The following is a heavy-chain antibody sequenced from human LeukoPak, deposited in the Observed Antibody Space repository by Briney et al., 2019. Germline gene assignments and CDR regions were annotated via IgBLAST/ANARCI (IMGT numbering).Heavy chain of an antibody. CDR3: ARNRYYYGSGTYGVPNWFDP. CDR1: GFTFSSYW. Sequence: QTGGSLRLSCAASGFTFSSYWMSWVRQAPGKGLEWVANIKQDGSEKYYVDSVKGRFTISRDNAKNSLYLQMNSLRAEDTAVYYCARNRYYYGSGTYGVPNWFDPWGQGTLVTVSS. V-gene: IGHV3-7*01. CDR2: IKQDGSEK. D-gene: IGHD3-10*01. J-gene: IGHJ5*02.